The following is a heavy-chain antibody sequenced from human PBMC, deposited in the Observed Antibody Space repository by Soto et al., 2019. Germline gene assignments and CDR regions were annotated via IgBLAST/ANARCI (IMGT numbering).Heavy chain of an antibody. CDR3: ARDRGPSSGYYPYWFDP. J-gene: IGHJ5*02. CDR1: GGTFSSYT. V-gene: IGHV1-69*13. CDR2: IIPIFGTA. Sequence: SVKVSCKASGGTFSSYTISWVRQAPGQGLEWMGGIIPIFGTANYAQKFQARVTITADESTSTAYMELSSLRSEDTAVYYCARDRGPSSGYYPYWFDPWGQGTLVTVSS. D-gene: IGHD3-22*01.